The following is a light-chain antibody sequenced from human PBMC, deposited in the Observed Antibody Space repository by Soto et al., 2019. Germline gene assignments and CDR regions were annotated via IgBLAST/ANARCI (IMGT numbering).Light chain of an antibody. CDR2: EGS. CDR3: CSYAGTNYV. J-gene: IGLJ1*01. V-gene: IGLV2-23*01. Sequence: ALTQPASVSGSPGQSITISCTGTSSDVGSYNLVSWYQQHPGKAPKLMIYEGSKRPSGVSNRFSGSKSGNTASLTISGLQAEDEADYYCCSYAGTNYVFGTGTKVTVL. CDR1: SSDVGSYNL.